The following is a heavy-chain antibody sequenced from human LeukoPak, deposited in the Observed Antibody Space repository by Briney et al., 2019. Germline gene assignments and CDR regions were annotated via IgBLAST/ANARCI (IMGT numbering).Heavy chain of an antibody. J-gene: IGHJ6*02. V-gene: IGHV3-30*18. CDR1: GFTFSSYG. CDR2: ISFDGSNK. D-gene: IGHD2-15*01. CDR3: AKDRRSWYYGMDV. Sequence: GRSLRLSCAASGFTFSSYGMHWVRQAPGKGLEWVAVISFDGSNKYYADSVKGRFTISRDNSKNTLYLQMNSLRAEDTAVYYCAKDRRSWYYGMDVWGQGTTVTVSS.